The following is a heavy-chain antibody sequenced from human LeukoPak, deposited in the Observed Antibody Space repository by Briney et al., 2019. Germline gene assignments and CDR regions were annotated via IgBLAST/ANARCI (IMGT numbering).Heavy chain of an antibody. J-gene: IGHJ5*02. Sequence: GGSLRLSCAMSGFVFSKNGMHWVSQAPGKGREWVAFIRHDESNKYYADSVKGRFTISRDNSKNTLSLQMNSLRPDDTAVYYCAKFSYGDYVAWGQGTLVIVSS. CDR3: AKFSYGDYVA. V-gene: IGHV3-30*02. CDR1: GFVFSKNG. CDR2: IRHDESNK. D-gene: IGHD4-17*01.